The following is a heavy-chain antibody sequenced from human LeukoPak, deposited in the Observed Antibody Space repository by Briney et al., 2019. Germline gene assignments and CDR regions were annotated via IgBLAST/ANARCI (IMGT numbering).Heavy chain of an antibody. CDR1: GYSISSGYY. CDR2: IYHSGST. J-gene: IGHJ4*02. Sequence: SETLSLTCTVSGYSISSGYYWGWIRQPPGKGLEWIGSIYHSGSTYYNPSLKSRVTISVDTSKNQFSLKLSSVTAADTAVYYCARTAYYGSGSYYKNFDYWGQGTLVTVSS. D-gene: IGHD3-10*01. CDR3: ARTAYYGSGSYYKNFDY. V-gene: IGHV4-38-2*02.